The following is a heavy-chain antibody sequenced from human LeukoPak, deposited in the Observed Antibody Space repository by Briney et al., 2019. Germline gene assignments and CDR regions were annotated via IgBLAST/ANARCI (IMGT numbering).Heavy chain of an antibody. J-gene: IGHJ6*02. Sequence: GGSLRLSCAASGFTFSSYWMRWVRQAPGKGLDWVASINQDGSEKYYVDSVKGRFTISRDNAKNSLYLQMNSLTVEDTAVYYCARDSSSWSYGMDVWGQGTTVTVSS. D-gene: IGHD6-13*01. V-gene: IGHV3-7*01. CDR3: ARDSSSWSYGMDV. CDR1: GFTFSSYW. CDR2: INQDGSEK.